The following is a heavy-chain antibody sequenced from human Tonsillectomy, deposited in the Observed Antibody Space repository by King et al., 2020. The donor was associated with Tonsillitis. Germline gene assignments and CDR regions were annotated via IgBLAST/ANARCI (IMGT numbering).Heavy chain of an antibody. CDR2: IYYRGST. CDR1: GGSISSSSYY. Sequence: QLQESGPGLVKPSETLSLTCTVSGGSISSSSYYWGWIRQPPGKGREWIGTIYYRGSTYYNPSLKSRVTISVDTSKNQFSLKLSSVTAADTAVYYCAGCYGYFDYWGQGSLVTVSS. D-gene: IGHD3-16*01. V-gene: IGHV4-39*01. CDR3: AGCYGYFDY. J-gene: IGHJ4*02.